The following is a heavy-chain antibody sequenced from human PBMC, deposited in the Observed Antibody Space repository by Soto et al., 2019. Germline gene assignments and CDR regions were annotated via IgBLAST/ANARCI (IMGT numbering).Heavy chain of an antibody. Sequence: SETLSLTCTVSGGSISSGDYYWSWIRQPPGKGLEWIGYIYYSGSTYYNPSLKSRANISVDTSKNQFSLKLSSVTAAVTAVYYCVTNNNLRFLEWPLYDYYGMDVWGQGTTVTVSS. CDR2: IYYSGST. CDR3: VTNNNLRFLEWPLYDYYGMDV. V-gene: IGHV4-30-4*01. D-gene: IGHD3-3*01. CDR1: GGSISSGDYY. J-gene: IGHJ6*02.